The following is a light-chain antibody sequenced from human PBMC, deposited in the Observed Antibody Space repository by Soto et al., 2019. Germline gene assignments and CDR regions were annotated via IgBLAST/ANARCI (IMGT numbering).Light chain of an antibody. CDR2: AAS. CDR1: QSISSY. CDR3: QQDNTYSWT. J-gene: IGKJ1*01. Sequence: DIQMTQSPSSLSASVGDRVTITCRASQSISSYLNWYQQKPGKAPKLLIYAASSLQSGVPSRFSGSGSGTEFTLTIRSLQPNDFATYYCQQDNTYSWTFGQGTKVDNK. V-gene: IGKV1-39*01.